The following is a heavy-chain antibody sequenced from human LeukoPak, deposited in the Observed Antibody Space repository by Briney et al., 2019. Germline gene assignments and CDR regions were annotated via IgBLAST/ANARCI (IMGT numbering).Heavy chain of an antibody. CDR2: IYYSGST. CDR3: ARHYGGNSGAFDP. CDR1: GGSISSYY. J-gene: IGHJ5*02. V-gene: IGHV4-59*08. Sequence: SETLSLTCTVSGGSISSYYWSWIRQPPGKGLEWIGYIYYSGSTNYNPSLKSRVTISVDTSKNQFSLKLSSVTAADTAVHYCARHYGGNSGAFDPWGQGTLVTVSS. D-gene: IGHD4-23*01.